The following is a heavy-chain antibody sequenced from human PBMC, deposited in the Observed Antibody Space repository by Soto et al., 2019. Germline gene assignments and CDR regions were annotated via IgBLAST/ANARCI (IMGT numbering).Heavy chain of an antibody. CDR1: GFSLSTSGMC. V-gene: IGHV2-70*01. Sequence: SGPTLVNPTQTLTLTCTFSGFSLSTSGMCVSWIRQPPGKALEWLALIDWDDDKYYSTSLKTRLTISKDTSKNQVVLTMTNMDPVDTATYYCARTVNYDILTGPWYWFDPWGQGTLVTVSS. CDR2: IDWDDDK. D-gene: IGHD3-9*01. J-gene: IGHJ5*02. CDR3: ARTVNYDILTGPWYWFDP.